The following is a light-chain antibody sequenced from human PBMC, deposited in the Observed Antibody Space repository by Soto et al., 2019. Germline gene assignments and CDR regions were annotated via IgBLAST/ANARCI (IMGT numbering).Light chain of an antibody. CDR1: QSVSSSY. Sequence: EIVLTQSPGTLSLSPGERATLSCRASQSVSSSYLAWYQHKPGEAPMLLIYGATSRATVIPDRFSGSGSGTDFTLTISRLEPEDFVVYYCQQYGSSPFTFGPGTKVDIK. V-gene: IGKV3-20*01. CDR3: QQYGSSPFT. J-gene: IGKJ3*01. CDR2: GAT.